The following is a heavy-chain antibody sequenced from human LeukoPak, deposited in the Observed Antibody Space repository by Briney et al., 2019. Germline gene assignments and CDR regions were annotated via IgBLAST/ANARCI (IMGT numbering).Heavy chain of an antibody. Sequence: ASVKVSCKASGYTFTEYYMHWVRQAPGQGLEWMGWISAYNGNTNYAQKLQGRVTMTTDTSTSTAYMELRSLRSDDTAVYYCARGASLAPNFDYWGQGTLVTVSS. V-gene: IGHV1-18*04. CDR1: GYTFTEYY. CDR3: ARGASLAPNFDY. D-gene: IGHD5-24*01. J-gene: IGHJ4*02. CDR2: ISAYNGNT.